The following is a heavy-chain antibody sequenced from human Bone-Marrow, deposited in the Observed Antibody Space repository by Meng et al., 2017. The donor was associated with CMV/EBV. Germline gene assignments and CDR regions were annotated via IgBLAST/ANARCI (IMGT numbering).Heavy chain of an antibody. CDR1: GYTFTGYY. J-gene: IGHJ6*02. CDR3: AGFHDYSKGYGMDV. CDR2: INPNSGGT. V-gene: IGHV1-2*02. Sequence: ASVKVSCKASGYTFTGYYMHWVRQAPGQGLEWMGWINPNSGGTNYAQKFQGRVTMTRDTSISTAYMELSRLRSEDTAVYYCAGFHDYSKGYGMDVWGQGTTVTVSS. D-gene: IGHD4-11*01.